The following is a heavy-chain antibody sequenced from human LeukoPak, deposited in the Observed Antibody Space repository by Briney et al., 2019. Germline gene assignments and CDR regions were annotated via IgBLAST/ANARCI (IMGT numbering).Heavy chain of an antibody. D-gene: IGHD6-13*01. CDR3: ARGVYIAAAQYAY. CDR1: GGTIGSYH. CDR2: IYYSGTT. V-gene: IGHV4-59*01. Sequence: SETLSLTCTVSGGTIGSYHWSWIRQPPGKGLEWIGYIYYSGTTNYNPSLKSRVTISVDTSKNQFSLKLSSVTAADTAVYYCARGVYIAAAQYAYWGQGTLVTVSS. J-gene: IGHJ4*02.